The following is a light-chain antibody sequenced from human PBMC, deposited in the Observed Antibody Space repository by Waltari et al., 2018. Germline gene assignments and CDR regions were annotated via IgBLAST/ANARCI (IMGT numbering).Light chain of an antibody. J-gene: IGKJ1*01. CDR2: QAS. CDR1: QSINSW. V-gene: IGKV1-5*03. CDR3: HQYNSYSA. Sequence: DIQMTQSPSTVSASVGDSVTITCRASQSINSWLAWYQQKPGKAPKLLLYQASTLESGVPSRFSGSGSGTEFTLTISSLQPDDFATYYCHQYNSYSAFGQGTKVEVK.